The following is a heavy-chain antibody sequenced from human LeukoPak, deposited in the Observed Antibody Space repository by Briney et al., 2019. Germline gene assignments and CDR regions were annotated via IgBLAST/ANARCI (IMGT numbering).Heavy chain of an antibody. D-gene: IGHD6-19*01. V-gene: IGHV1-69*05. Sequence: SVKVSCKASGGTFSSYAISWVRQAPGQGLEWMGGIIPIFGTANYAQKFQGRATITTDESTSTAYMELSSLRSEDTAVYYCARSYSSGWYYFDYWGQGTLVTVSS. CDR3: ARSYSSGWYYFDY. CDR2: IIPIFGTA. J-gene: IGHJ4*02. CDR1: GGTFSSYA.